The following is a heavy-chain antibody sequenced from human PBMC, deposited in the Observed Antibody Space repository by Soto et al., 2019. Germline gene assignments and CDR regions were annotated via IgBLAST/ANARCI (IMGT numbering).Heavy chain of an antibody. CDR1: GGSISSSSYY. D-gene: IGHD3-22*01. CDR2: IYHTGTT. J-gene: IGHJ5*02. Sequence: SETLSLTCTVSGGSISSSSYYWGWIRQPPGKGLEWIGFIYHTGTTYYNPSLKSRVTISVDRSKNQFSLKLTSVTAADTALYYCARDYFDSSDYTKNWFDPWGQGTLVNVSS. V-gene: IGHV4-39*07. CDR3: ARDYFDSSDYTKNWFDP.